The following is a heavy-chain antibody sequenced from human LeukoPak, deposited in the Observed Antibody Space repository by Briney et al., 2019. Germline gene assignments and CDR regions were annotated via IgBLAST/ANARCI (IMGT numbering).Heavy chain of an antibody. J-gene: IGHJ4*02. D-gene: IGHD3-10*01. Sequence: GGSLRLSCAASGLTFSNYWMQWVRQAPGKGLVWVSRINNYGSITTYADSVKGRFTIPRDNAKNTLYLQMNSLRAEDTAVYYCASLTSQYDYWGLGTLVTVSS. CDR2: INNYGSIT. V-gene: IGHV3-74*03. CDR3: ASLTSQYDY. CDR1: GLTFSNYW.